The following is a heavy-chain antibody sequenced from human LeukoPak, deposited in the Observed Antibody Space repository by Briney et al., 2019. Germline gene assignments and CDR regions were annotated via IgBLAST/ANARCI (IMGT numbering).Heavy chain of an antibody. CDR1: GFTFSNAW. V-gene: IGHV3-15*01. Sequence: PGGSLRLSCAASGFTFSNAWMSWVRQAPGKGLEWVGRIKSKTDGGTTDYAAPVKGRFTISRDDSKNTLYLQMNSLKTEDTAVYYCTTGPSGYDYYYYYGMDVWGKGTTVTVSS. D-gene: IGHD6-25*01. J-gene: IGHJ6*04. CDR2: IKSKTDGGTT. CDR3: TTGPSGYDYYYYYGMDV.